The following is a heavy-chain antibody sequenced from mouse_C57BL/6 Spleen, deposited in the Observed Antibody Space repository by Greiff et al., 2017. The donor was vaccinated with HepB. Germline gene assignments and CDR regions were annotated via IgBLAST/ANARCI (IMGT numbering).Heavy chain of an antibody. Sequence: VQLQQSGAELVRPGASVTLSCKASGYTFTDYEMHWVKQTPVHGLEWIGAIDPETGGTAYNQKFKGKAILTADKSSSTAYMELRSLTSEDSAVYYCTRRERTAQAHFDYWGQGTTLTVSS. D-gene: IGHD3-2*02. CDR1: GYTFTDYE. CDR3: TRRERTAQAHFDY. CDR2: IDPETGGT. V-gene: IGHV1-15*01. J-gene: IGHJ2*01.